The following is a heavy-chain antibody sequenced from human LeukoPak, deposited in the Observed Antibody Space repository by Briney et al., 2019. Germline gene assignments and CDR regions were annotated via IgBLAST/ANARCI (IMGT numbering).Heavy chain of an antibody. CDR3: AILGVDYDYGMEV. V-gene: IGHV4-59*08. Sequence: SETLSLTCTVSGGXXXXXXXXXIXXXPXKXXEXIGYMYESGPANYTPSLKSRVTISVDTSNHRFSLKLSSVPAADTAVYYCAILGVDYDYGMEVWGQGTTVTVSS. D-gene: IGHD2/OR15-2a*01. CDR2: MYESGPA. J-gene: IGHJ6*02. CDR1: GGXXXXXX.